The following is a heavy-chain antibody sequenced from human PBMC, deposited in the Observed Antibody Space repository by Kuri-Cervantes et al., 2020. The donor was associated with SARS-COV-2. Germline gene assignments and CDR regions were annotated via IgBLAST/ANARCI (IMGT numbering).Heavy chain of an antibody. V-gene: IGHV3-30*04. Sequence: GGSLRLSCVASGFTFSSYAMHWVRQAPGKGLEWVAVISYDGSNKYYADSVKGRFTISRDNSKNTLYLQMNSLRAEDTAVYYCARDKTIVGATIVYWGQGTLVTVSS. CDR1: GFTFSSYA. J-gene: IGHJ4*02. D-gene: IGHD1-26*01. CDR2: ISYDGSNK. CDR3: ARDKTIVGATIVY.